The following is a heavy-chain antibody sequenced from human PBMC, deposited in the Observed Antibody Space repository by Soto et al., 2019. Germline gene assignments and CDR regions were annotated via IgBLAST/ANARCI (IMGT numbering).Heavy chain of an antibody. CDR1: GFTFSSYA. Sequence: VGSLRLSCAASGFTFSSYAMSWFRQAPGKGLEWVSAISGSGGSTYYADSVKGRFTISRDNSKNTLYLQMNSLRAEDTAVYYCAKSPHVLRYFDWLLEASLFDYWGQGTLVTVSS. J-gene: IGHJ4*02. CDR2: ISGSGGST. V-gene: IGHV3-23*01. CDR3: AKSPHVLRYFDWLLEASLFDY. D-gene: IGHD3-9*01.